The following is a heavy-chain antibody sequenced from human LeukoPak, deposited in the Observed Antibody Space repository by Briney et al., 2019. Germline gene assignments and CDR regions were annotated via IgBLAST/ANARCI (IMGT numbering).Heavy chain of an antibody. D-gene: IGHD2-2*01. CDR1: GFAVSSNY. CDR3: ARDRVGVQVPAANTNWFDP. CDR2: IYSGGST. J-gene: IGHJ5*02. V-gene: IGHV3-53*05. Sequence: GGSLRLSCTASGFAVSSNYMSWVRQAPGKGLEWVSMIYSGGSTNYADSVKGRFTISRDNSKNTLYLQMNSLRAEDTAVYYCARDRVGVQVPAANTNWFDPWGQGTLVTVSS.